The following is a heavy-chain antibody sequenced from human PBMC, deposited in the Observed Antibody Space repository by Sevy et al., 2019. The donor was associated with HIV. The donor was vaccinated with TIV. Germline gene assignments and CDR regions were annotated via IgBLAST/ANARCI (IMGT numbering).Heavy chain of an antibody. CDR3: AMGNSGSFDY. CDR2: IKQDESEK. J-gene: IGHJ4*02. V-gene: IGHV3-7*01. D-gene: IGHD3-22*01. CDR1: GFSFSNYW. Sequence: GGSLRLSCAASGFSFSNYWMHWVRQAPGKGLEWVANIKQDESEKYYVASVKGRFTISRDNAKNSVYLQMNSLRPEDTAIYYCAMGNSGSFDYWGQGTLVTVSP.